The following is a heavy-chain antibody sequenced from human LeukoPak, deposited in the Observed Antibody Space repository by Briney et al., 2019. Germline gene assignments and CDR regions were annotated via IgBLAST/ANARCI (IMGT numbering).Heavy chain of an antibody. Sequence: SPSETLSLTCTVSGGSISSYYWSWIRQPPGKGLEWIGYIYYSGSTNYNPSLKSRVTISVDTSKNQFSLKLSSVTAADTAVYYCARHGASSRYNWFDPWGQGTLVTVSS. CDR3: ARHGASSRYNWFDP. V-gene: IGHV4-59*08. CDR1: GGSISSYY. CDR2: IYYSGST. D-gene: IGHD6-6*01. J-gene: IGHJ5*02.